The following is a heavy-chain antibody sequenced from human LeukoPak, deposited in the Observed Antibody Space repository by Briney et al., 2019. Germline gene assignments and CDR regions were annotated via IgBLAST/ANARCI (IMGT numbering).Heavy chain of an antibody. CDR2: ISGSGGST. J-gene: IGHJ4*02. D-gene: IGHD1-26*01. V-gene: IGHV3-23*01. CDR3: AKRLRGATDYFDY. CDR1: GFTFSSYA. Sequence: GGSLRLSCAASGFTFSSYAMSWVRQAPGKGLEWVSAISGSGGSTYYADSVKGRFTISRDNSKNTLYLQMNSLRAEDTAVFYCAKRLRGATDYFDYWGQGTLVTVSS.